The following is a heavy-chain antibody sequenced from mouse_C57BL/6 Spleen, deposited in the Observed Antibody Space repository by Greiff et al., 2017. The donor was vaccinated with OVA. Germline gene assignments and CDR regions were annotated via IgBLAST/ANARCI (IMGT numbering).Heavy chain of an antibody. CDR1: GYTFTSYW. J-gene: IGHJ4*01. V-gene: IGHV1-69*01. Sequence: QVQLQQPGAELVKPGASVKLSCKASGYTFTSYWMHWVKQRPGRGLEWIGRIDPSDSYTNYNQKFKGKSTLTVDKSSSTAYMQLSSLTSEDSAVYYCACYYYGSSYEGYAMDYWGQGTSVTVSS. CDR2: IDPSDSYT. D-gene: IGHD1-1*01. CDR3: ACYYYGSSYEGYAMDY.